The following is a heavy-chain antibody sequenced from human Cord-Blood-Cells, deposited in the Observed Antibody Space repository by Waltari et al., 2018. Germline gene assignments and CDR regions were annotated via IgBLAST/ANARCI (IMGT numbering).Heavy chain of an antibody. V-gene: IGHV2-70*04. Sequence: QVTLKESGPALVKPTQTLTLTCTFSGFSLSTSGMRVSWIRQPPGKALEWLARIDWDDDKFYSTSLKTRLTISKDTSKNQVVLTMTNMDPVDTATYYCARDRVVPAGLDYWGQGTLVTVSS. CDR2: IDWDDDK. J-gene: IGHJ4*02. CDR3: ARDRVVPAGLDY. D-gene: IGHD2-2*01. CDR1: GFSLSTSGMR.